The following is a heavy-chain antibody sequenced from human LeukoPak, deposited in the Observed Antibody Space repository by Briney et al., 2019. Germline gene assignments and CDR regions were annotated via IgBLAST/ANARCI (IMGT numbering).Heavy chain of an antibody. Sequence: GRSLRLSCAASGFTFSSYAMHWVRQAPGKGLEWVAVISYDGSNKYYADSVKGRFTISRDNSKNTLYLQMNSLRAEDTAVYYCARDARGAYCGGGCSPYFDYWGQGTLVTVSS. CDR2: ISYDGSNK. CDR3: ARDARGAYCGGGCSPYFDY. CDR1: GFTFSSYA. V-gene: IGHV3-30-3*01. D-gene: IGHD2-21*02. J-gene: IGHJ4*02.